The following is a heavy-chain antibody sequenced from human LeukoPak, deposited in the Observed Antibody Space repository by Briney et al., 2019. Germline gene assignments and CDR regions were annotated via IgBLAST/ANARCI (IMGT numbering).Heavy chain of an antibody. Sequence: GASVKVSCKASGYTFTSYYMHWARQAPGQGLEWMGIINPSGGSTSYAQKFQGRVTMTRDTSTSTVYMELSSLRSEDTAVYYCARDGAEDYFDYWGQGTLVTVSS. V-gene: IGHV1-46*01. CDR3: ARDGAEDYFDY. CDR2: INPSGGST. CDR1: GYTFTSYY. J-gene: IGHJ4*02.